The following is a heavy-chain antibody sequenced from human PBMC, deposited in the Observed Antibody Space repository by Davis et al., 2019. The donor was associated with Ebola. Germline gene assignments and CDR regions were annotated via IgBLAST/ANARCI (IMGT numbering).Heavy chain of an antibody. V-gene: IGHV3-53*01. D-gene: IGHD3-22*01. J-gene: IGHJ5*02. CDR3: ATGETYYYESSGYYNS. Sequence: PGGSLRLSCAASGFTVSDNYMSWVRQAPGKGLEWVSVIFSGGSTHYADSVKGRFTISTDNSKNTLYLQMSSLRAEDTAVYYCATGETYYYESSGYYNSWGQGTLVTVSS. CDR2: IFSGGST. CDR1: GFTVSDNY.